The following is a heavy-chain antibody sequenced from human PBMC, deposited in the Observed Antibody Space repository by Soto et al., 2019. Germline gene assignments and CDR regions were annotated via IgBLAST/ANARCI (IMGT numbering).Heavy chain of an antibody. D-gene: IGHD6-13*01. V-gene: IGHV3-33*01. CDR2: IWYDGSNI. J-gene: IGHJ4*02. CDR3: ARTKYSSSWLYDY. Sequence: QVQLVESGGGVVQPGRSLRLSCAASGFTFSNYGMHWVRQAPGKGLEWVAVIWYDGSNIHYADSVRGRFTISRDNSKNTLYLQMNSLRAEDTAVYYCARTKYSSSWLYDYWGQGTLVTVSS. CDR1: GFTFSNYG.